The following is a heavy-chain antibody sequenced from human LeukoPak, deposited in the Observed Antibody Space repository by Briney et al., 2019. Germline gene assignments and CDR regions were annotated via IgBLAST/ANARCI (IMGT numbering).Heavy chain of an antibody. CDR1: GYTFTGYY. CDR3: ARVLYYYGSGSYLGY. J-gene: IGHJ4*02. V-gene: IGHV1-2*02. D-gene: IGHD3-10*01. Sequence: ASVKVSCKASGYTFTGYYMHWVRQAPGQGLEWMGWINPNSGGTNYAQKFQGRVTMTRDTSISTAYMELSRLRSDDTAVYYCARVLYYYGSGSYLGYWGQGTLVTVSS. CDR2: INPNSGGT.